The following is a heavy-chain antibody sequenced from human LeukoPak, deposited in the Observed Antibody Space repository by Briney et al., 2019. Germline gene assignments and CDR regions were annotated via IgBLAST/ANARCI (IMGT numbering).Heavy chain of an antibody. V-gene: IGHV1-69*05. CDR3: ARVSDDSSTIGAFDI. D-gene: IGHD2-2*01. CDR2: IIAIFGTA. CDR1: GGTFSSYA. Sequence: SVKVSXKASGGTFSSYAISWVRQAPGQGLEWMGGIIAIFGTANYAQKFQGRVTITTDESTSTAYMELSSLRSEDTAVYYCARVSDDSSTIGAFDIWGQGTMVTVSS. J-gene: IGHJ3*02.